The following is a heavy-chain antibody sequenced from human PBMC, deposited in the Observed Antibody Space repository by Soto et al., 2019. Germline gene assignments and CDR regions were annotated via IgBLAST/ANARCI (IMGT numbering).Heavy chain of an antibody. V-gene: IGHV3-23*01. D-gene: IGHD4-17*01. CDR2: ISGSGDST. CDR3: AHPRGYGVFDAFDI. J-gene: IGHJ3*02. Sequence: GKGLEWVSAISGSGDSTYYADSVRGRFTISRDNSINTLYLQMSSLRTEDTAVYYCAHPRGYGVFDAFDIWGQGTMVTVSS.